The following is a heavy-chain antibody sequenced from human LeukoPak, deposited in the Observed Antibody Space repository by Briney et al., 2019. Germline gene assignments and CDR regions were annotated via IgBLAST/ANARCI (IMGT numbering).Heavy chain of an antibody. CDR1: GGSLSSSSYY. J-gene: IGHJ4*02. CDR2: IYYSGST. V-gene: IGHV4-39*01. CDR3: ARLRGSSGWTVYFDY. Sequence: PSETLSLTCTVSGGSLSSSSYYGGWIRQPPGKGLEWIGSIYYSGSTYYNPSPKSRVTISVDTSKNQFSLKLSSVTAADTAVYYCARLRGSSGWTVYFDYWGQGTLVTVSS. D-gene: IGHD6-19*01.